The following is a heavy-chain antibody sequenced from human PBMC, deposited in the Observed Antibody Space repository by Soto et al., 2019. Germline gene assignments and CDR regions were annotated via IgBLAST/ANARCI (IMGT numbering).Heavy chain of an antibody. CDR3: ARHLGEGYFDY. CDR1: GYPIRNSTYF. V-gene: IGHV4-39*01. Sequence: PSGTLSPTYTVSGYPIRNSTYFWGWDRQPPGQGLEWIGSIYYSGSTYYNPSLKSRVTISVDTSKNHFSLKLSSVTAADTAVYYCARHLGEGYFDYWGQG. J-gene: IGHJ4*02. CDR2: IYYSGST.